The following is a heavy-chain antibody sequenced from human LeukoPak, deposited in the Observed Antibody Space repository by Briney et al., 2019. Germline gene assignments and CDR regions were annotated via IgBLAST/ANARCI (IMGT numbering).Heavy chain of an antibody. CDR2: IYYSGTT. V-gene: IGHV4-39*01. CDR3: ASRKPSNASWYSFAFDM. J-gene: IGHJ3*02. D-gene: IGHD2-2*02. CDR1: GDSISSSSYY. Sequence: SETLSLTCTVPGDSISSSSYYWGWIRQPPGKGLEWIGSIYYSGTTYYNPSLKSRVTISIDTSKNQFSLKLSSVTAADTAVYYCASRKPSNASWYSFAFDMWGQGTMVTVSS.